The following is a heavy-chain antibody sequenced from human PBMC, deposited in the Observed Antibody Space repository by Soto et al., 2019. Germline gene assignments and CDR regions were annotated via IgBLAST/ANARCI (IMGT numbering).Heavy chain of an antibody. CDR3: ARLDCSSTSCHDFDY. Sequence: QLQLQESGPGLVKPSETLSLTCTVSGGSISSSSYYWGWIRQPPGKGLEWIGSIYYSGSTYYNPSLKSRVTISVDTSKNQSSLKLSSVTAADTAVYYCARLDCSSTSCHDFDYWGQGTLVTVSS. J-gene: IGHJ4*02. D-gene: IGHD2-2*01. CDR2: IYYSGST. CDR1: GGSISSSSYY. V-gene: IGHV4-39*01.